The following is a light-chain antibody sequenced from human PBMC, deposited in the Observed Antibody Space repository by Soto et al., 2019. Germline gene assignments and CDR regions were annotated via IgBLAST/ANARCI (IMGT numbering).Light chain of an antibody. V-gene: IGKV3-20*01. CDR1: QSVSSSF. Sequence: EIVLTQSPGTLSLSPGDRATLSCRVSQSVSSSFLAWYQQKPGQAPRLLIYGASSRATGIPGRFSGSGSGTDFTLTISRLEPEDFAVYYCQQYDSSPWTFGQGTKVEIK. CDR3: QQYDSSPWT. CDR2: GAS. J-gene: IGKJ1*01.